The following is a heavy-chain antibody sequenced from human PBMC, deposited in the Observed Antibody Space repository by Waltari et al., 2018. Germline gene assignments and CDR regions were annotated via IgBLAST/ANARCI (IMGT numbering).Heavy chain of an antibody. V-gene: IGHV4-34*01. D-gene: IGHD5-12*01. CDR2: INHSGST. CDR3: ARAYGGYVSAVFDY. J-gene: IGHJ4*02. CDR1: GGSFSGYY. Sequence: QVQLQQWGAGLLKPSETLSLTCAVYGGSFSGYYWSWIRQPPGKGLEWIGEINHSGSTNYNPSLKSRVTISVDTSKNQFSLKLSSVTAADTAVYYCARAYGGYVSAVFDYWGQGTLVTVSS.